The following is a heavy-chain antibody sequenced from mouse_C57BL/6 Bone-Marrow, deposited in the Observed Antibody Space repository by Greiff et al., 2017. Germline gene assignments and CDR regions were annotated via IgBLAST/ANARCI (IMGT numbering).Heavy chain of an antibody. V-gene: IGHV1-64*01. CDR2: MHLNGGSP. CDR3: AREGAYDGYYSYYFDY. CDR1: GYTFTNYW. Sequence: QVQLQQPGAELVKPGASVKLSCKASGYTFTNYWMHWVKQRPGQGLEWIGMMHLNGGSPDYNEKFKSEATLSVDKSSSTAYMQLSSLTSEDSAVYFCAREGAYDGYYSYYFDYWGQGTTLTVSS. D-gene: IGHD2-3*01. J-gene: IGHJ2*01.